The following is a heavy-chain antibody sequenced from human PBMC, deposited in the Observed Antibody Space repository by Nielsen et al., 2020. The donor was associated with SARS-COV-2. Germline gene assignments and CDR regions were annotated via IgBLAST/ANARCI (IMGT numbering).Heavy chain of an antibody. CDR3: ARDIIDSGYED. CDR2: IYYSGST. D-gene: IGHD5-12*01. J-gene: IGHJ4*02. Sequence: GSLRLSCTVSGGSISSGGYYWSWIRQHPGKGLEWIGYIYYSGSTNYNPSLKSRVTISVDTSKNQFSLKLSSVTAADTAVYYCARDIIDSGYEDWGQGTLVTVSS. V-gene: IGHV4-61*08. CDR1: GGSISSGGYY.